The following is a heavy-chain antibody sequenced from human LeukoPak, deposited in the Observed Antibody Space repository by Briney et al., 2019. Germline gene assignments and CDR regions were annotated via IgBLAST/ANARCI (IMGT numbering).Heavy chain of an antibody. Sequence: SQTLSLTCTVSGDSISSGDYYWRWLRQPAGKGLEWIGRISSSGSTNYNPSLKSRVTISIDTSKNQFSLKLSSVTAADTAVYYCARDFREGSYYFDYWGQGTLVSVSS. CDR2: ISSSGST. D-gene: IGHD3-16*02. CDR3: ARDFREGSYYFDY. J-gene: IGHJ4*02. V-gene: IGHV4-61*02. CDR1: GDSISSGDYY.